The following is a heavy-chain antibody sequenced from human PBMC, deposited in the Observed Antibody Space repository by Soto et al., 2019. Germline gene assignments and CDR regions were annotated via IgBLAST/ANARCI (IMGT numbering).Heavy chain of an antibody. J-gene: IGHJ5*02. Sequence: ASVKVSCKASGYTFTSYAMHWVRQAPGQRLEWMGWINAGNGNTKYSQKFQGRVTITRDTSASTAYMELSSLRSEDTAVYYCARPGARSYYYDSSGYPTESWFDPWGQGTRGTVSA. CDR3: ARPGARSYYYDSSGYPTESWFDP. CDR1: GYTFTSYA. D-gene: IGHD3-22*01. CDR2: INAGNGNT. V-gene: IGHV1-3*01.